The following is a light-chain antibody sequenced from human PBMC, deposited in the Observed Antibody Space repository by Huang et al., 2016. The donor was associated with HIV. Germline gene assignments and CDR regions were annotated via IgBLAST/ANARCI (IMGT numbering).Light chain of an antibody. V-gene: IGKV1-13*02. J-gene: IGKJ5*01. Sequence: QLTQSPPSLSASVGDTIIISCRASQDIGTSLAWYQQKTGRAPKLLSSGASTLQTGVPSRVSGDSAGTFFTLFITGLQPEDFATYYCQQLHTYPITFGQGTRLDIK. CDR2: GAS. CDR3: QQLHTYPIT. CDR1: QDIGTS.